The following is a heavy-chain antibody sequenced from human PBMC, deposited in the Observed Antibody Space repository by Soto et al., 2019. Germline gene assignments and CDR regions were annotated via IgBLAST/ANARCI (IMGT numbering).Heavy chain of an antibody. CDR3: ARDHSSSRYYYYYGMDV. Sequence: QVQLVQSGAEVKKPGSSVKVSCKASGGTFSSYAISWVRQAPGQGLEWMGGSIPIFGTANYAQKFQGRVTITADESMSTAYMERRSLSSEETAVYYCARDHSSSRYYYYYGMDVWGQGTTVTVSS. D-gene: IGHD6-6*01. CDR1: GGTFSSYA. CDR2: SIPIFGTA. J-gene: IGHJ6*02. V-gene: IGHV1-69*01.